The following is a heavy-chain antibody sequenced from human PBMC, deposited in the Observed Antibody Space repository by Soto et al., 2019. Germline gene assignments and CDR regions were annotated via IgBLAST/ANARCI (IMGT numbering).Heavy chain of an antibody. Sequence: QVQLVQSGAEVKKPGSSVKVSCKASGGTFSSYTISWVRQAPGQGLEWMGRIIPLLGIANYAQKVQGRVTITAQKTPSTAHMVLSSVSRGDTAGDDGARDLGSGSRYWGQGTLVTVS. CDR2: IIPLLGIA. CDR3: ARDLGSGSRY. V-gene: IGHV1-69*08. D-gene: IGHD5-12*01. J-gene: IGHJ4*02. CDR1: GGTFSSYT.